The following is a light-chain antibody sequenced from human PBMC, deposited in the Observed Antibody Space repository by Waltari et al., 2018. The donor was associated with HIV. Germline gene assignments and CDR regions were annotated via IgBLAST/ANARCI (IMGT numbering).Light chain of an antibody. Sequence: DIVLTQSPATLSLSPGERATLSCSASQSVTTYLAWYQQKPGQAPRLLIYDASNRASGIPARFSGSGSGTDFTLTISSLEPEDFAVYYCQQRSKWPPLTFGGGTKVEIK. CDR3: QQRSKWPPLT. J-gene: IGKJ4*01. V-gene: IGKV3-11*01. CDR1: QSVTTY. CDR2: DAS.